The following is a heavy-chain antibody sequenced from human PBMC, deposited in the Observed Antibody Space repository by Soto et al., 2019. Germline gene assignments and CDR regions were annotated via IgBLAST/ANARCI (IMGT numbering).Heavy chain of an antibody. CDR1: GFTFTSSA. D-gene: IGHD2-15*01. V-gene: IGHV1-58*01. J-gene: IGHJ4*01. CDR2: IVVGSGNT. Sequence: VASVKVSCKASGFTFTSSAVQWVRRARGQRLEWIGWIVVGSGNTNYAQKFQERVTITRDMSTSTAYMELSSLRSEDTAVYYCAAEVRVRPEKGYSSGGSCYPFRWFDYWG. CDR3: AAEVRVRPEKGYSSGGSCYPFRWFDY.